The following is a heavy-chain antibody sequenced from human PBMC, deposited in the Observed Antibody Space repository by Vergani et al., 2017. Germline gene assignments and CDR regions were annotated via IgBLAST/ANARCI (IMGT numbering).Heavy chain of an antibody. CDR3: ARDHVRYRYDSSGYYSDY. D-gene: IGHD3-22*01. CDR2: ISSSGSTI. V-gene: IGHV3-11*01. CDR1: GFTFSDYY. Sequence: QVQLVESGGGLVKPGGSLRLSCAASGFTFSDYYMSWIRQAPGKGLEWVSYISSSGSTIYYADSVKGRFTISRDNAKNSLYLKMNGLRAEDTAVYYCARDHVRYRYDSSGYYSDYWGQGTLVTVSS. J-gene: IGHJ4*02.